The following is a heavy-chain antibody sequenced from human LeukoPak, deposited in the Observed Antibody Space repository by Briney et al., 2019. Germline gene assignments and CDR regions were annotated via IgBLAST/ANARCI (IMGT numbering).Heavy chain of an antibody. CDR3: ARGEIQLWLRYFDY. D-gene: IGHD5-18*01. J-gene: IGHJ4*02. V-gene: IGHV3-64*01. CDR1: GFTFSSYA. CDR2: ISSNGGST. Sequence: GGSLRLSCAASGFTFSSYAMHWVRQAPGKGLEYVSAISSNGGSTYYANSVEGRFTISRDNAKNSLYLQMNSLRAEDTAVYYCARGEIQLWLRYFDYWGQGTLVTVSS.